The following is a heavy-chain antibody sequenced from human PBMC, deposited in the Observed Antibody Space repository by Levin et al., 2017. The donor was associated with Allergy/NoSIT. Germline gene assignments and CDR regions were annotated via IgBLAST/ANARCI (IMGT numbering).Heavy chain of an antibody. CDR2: ISFDGSKK. CDR3: ARVGGVDDYGSGSWGYFDY. V-gene: IGHV3-30*04. J-gene: IGHJ4*02. Sequence: PGGSLRLSCEASGFTFMSYDLQWVRQAPGKGLEWVALISFDGSKKDYADTLKGRFTISRDNSKSTLYLQMNGLRPEDTAVYYCARVGGVDDYGSGSWGYFDYWGQGTLVIVSS. D-gene: IGHD3-10*01. CDR1: GFTFMSYD.